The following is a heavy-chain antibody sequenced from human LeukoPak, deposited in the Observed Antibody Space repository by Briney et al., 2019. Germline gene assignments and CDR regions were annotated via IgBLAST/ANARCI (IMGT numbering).Heavy chain of an antibody. D-gene: IGHD6-19*01. CDR1: GYTLTELS. CDR3: ALMNGYSSGWYRDY. J-gene: IGHJ4*02. CDR2: FDLEDGET. Sequence: GASVKVSCKVSGYTLTELSMHWVRQAPGKGLEWMGGFDLEDGETIYAQKFQGRVTMTEDTSTDTAYMELSSLRSEDTAVYYCALMNGYSSGWYRDYWGQGTLVTVSS. V-gene: IGHV1-24*01.